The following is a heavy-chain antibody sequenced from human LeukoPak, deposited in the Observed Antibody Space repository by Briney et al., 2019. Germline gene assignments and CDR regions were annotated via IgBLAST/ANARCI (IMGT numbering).Heavy chain of an antibody. J-gene: IGHJ4*02. CDR2: ISSDGTSK. CDR1: GFTFNTYG. V-gene: IGHV3-30*18. D-gene: IGHD2-2*01. CDR3: AKAAFCTSTSCHFSGYAQRPLDS. Sequence: GGSLRLPCAASGFTFNTYGMHWVRQAPGKGLEWVAGISSDGTSKDYADSVKGRFTISRDNSKNTMYLQVNSLRAEDTAVYCCAKAAFCTSTSCHFSGYAQRPLDSWGQGTLVTVSS.